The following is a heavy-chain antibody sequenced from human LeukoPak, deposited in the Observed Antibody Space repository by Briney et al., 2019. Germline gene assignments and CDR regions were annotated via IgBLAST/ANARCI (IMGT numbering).Heavy chain of an antibody. CDR3: ARVRGSSSWYESDAFDI. CDR1: GGSISSYY. Sequence: SETLSLTCTVSGGSISSYYWSWIRQPAGKGLEWIGRIYTSGSTNYNPSLKSRVTMSVDTSKNQFSLKLSSVTAADTAVYYCARVRGSSSWYESDAFDIWGQGTMVTVSS. CDR2: IYTSGST. V-gene: IGHV4-4*07. J-gene: IGHJ3*02. D-gene: IGHD6-13*01.